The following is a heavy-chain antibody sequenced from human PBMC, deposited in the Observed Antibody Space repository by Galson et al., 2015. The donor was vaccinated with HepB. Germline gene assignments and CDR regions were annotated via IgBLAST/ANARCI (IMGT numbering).Heavy chain of an antibody. CDR2: ISGSGGST. Sequence: SLRLSCAASGFTFSSYAMSWVRQAPGKGLEWVSAISGSGGSTYYADSVKGRFTISRDNSKNTLYLQMNSLRAEDAAVYYCAKRVVVVHAGGAFDIWGQGTMVTVSS. D-gene: IGHD3-22*01. V-gene: IGHV3-23*01. CDR3: AKRVVVVHAGGAFDI. CDR1: GFTFSSYA. J-gene: IGHJ3*02.